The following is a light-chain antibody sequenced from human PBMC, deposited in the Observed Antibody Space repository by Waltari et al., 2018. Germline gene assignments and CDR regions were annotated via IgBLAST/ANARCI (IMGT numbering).Light chain of an antibody. CDR1: SSDVGSFKL. Sequence: QSALTQPASVSGSPGPSITISCTGTSSDVGSFKLVSWYQQHPGKAPKLMIYEGSKRPSGVSNRFSGSKSGNTASLTISGLQAEDEADYYCCSYAGSHVVFGGGTKLTVL. J-gene: IGLJ2*01. V-gene: IGLV2-23*01. CDR2: EGS. CDR3: CSYAGSHVV.